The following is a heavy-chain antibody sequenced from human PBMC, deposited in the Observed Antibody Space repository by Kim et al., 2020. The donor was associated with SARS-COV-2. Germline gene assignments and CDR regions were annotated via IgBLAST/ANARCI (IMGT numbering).Heavy chain of an antibody. J-gene: IGHJ5*02. CDR3: ARGRGQARKYNWFDP. Sequence: PSLKSRVPLSVDTSKNQFSLKLSSVTAADTAVYYCARGRGQARKYNWFDPWGQGTLVTVSS. V-gene: IGHV4-59*09.